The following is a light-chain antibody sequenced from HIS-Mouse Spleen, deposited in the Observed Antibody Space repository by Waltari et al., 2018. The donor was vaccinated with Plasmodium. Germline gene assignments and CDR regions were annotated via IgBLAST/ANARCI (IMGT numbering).Light chain of an antibody. CDR1: SPNIGNNY. Sequence: QSVLTQPPSVSAAPGQKVTISCSGSSPNIGNNYVSWYQQLPGTAPKLRIYDNNKRPSGIPDRFSGSKSGTSATLGITGLQTGDEADYYCGTWDSSLSAGVVFGGGTKLTVL. V-gene: IGLV1-51*01. J-gene: IGLJ2*01. CDR2: DNN. CDR3: GTWDSSLSAGVV.